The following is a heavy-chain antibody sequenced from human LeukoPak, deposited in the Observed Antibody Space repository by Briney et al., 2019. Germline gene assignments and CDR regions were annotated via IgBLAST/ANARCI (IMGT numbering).Heavy chain of an antibody. CDR2: LSDVGTN. V-gene: IGHV4-59*01. Sequence: SETLSLTCTVSGGSISSYYWSWIRQHPGKGLEWIGYLSDVGTNDYNPSLKSRVTISADTSKNQFSLKLISVTAADTAVYYCASRKLGNDYWGQGTLVTVSS. CDR3: ASRKLGNDY. J-gene: IGHJ4*02. D-gene: IGHD7-27*01. CDR1: GGSISSYY.